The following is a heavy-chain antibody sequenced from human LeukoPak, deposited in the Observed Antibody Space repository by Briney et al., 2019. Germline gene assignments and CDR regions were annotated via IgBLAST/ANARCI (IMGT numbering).Heavy chain of an antibody. D-gene: IGHD4-17*01. CDR3: ARVDLDYGDYGKFDY. V-gene: IGHV4-31*03. CDR1: GGSITSGGYY. J-gene: IGHJ4*02. CDR2: IIDSGST. Sequence: PSETLSLTCTVSGGSITSGGYYWSWTRQHPGKGLEWIGYIIDSGSTYYNPSLKSRVTISVDTSKNQFSLKLSSVTAADTAVYYCARVDLDYGDYGKFDYWGQGTLVTVSS.